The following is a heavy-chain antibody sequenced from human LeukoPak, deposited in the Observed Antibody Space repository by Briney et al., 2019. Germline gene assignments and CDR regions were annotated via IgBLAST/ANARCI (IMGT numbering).Heavy chain of an antibody. CDR1: GFTFSSYA. D-gene: IGHD6-6*01. Sequence: GGSLRLSCAASGFTFSSYAMSWVRQAPGKGLEWVSAISGSGGSTYYADSVKGRFTISRDNSKNTLYLQMNSLRAEDTAVYYCTRSIAARRLTIWFDPWGQGTLVTVSS. CDR2: ISGSGGST. CDR3: TRSIAARRLTIWFDP. J-gene: IGHJ5*02. V-gene: IGHV3-23*01.